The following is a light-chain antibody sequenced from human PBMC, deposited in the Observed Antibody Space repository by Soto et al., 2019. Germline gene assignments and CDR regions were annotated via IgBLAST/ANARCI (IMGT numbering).Light chain of an antibody. CDR2: GAS. CDR3: QQYGGSPRYT. V-gene: IGKV3-20*01. J-gene: IGKJ2*01. CDR1: QGVSSSY. Sequence: EIVLTQSPGTLSLSPGEGATLSCRASQGVSSSYLAWYQQKPGQAPRLLIYGASSRATGIPDRFSGSGSGTGFTLTISRLEPEDFAVYYCQQYGGSPRYTFGQGTKLEIK.